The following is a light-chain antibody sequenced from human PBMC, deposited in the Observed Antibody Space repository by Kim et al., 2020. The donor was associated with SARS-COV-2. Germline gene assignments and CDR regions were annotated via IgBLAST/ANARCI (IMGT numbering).Light chain of an antibody. CDR3: SSYTSSSTLV. CDR1: SSDVGVKNY. V-gene: IGLV2-14*03. Sequence: GQQITISCNRISSDVGVKNYVSWYQQDPGKATKLMIYDVSNRPSGVSNRFSGSKSGNTASLTISGLQAEDEADYYCSSYTSSSTLVFGGGTQLTVL. CDR2: DVS. J-gene: IGLJ2*01.